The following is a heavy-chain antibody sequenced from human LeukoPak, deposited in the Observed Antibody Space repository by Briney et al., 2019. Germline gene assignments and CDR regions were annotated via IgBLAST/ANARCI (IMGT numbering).Heavy chain of an antibody. CDR1: GFTFSSYA. V-gene: IGHV3-30-3*01. CDR2: ISYDGSNK. Sequence: GGSLRLSCAASGFTFSSYAMHWVRQAPGKGLEWVAVISYDGSNKYYADSVKGRFTISRDNSKNTLYLQINSLRAEDTGVYYCARPSSSWEYYFDYWGQGTLVTVSS. J-gene: IGHJ4*02. D-gene: IGHD6-13*01. CDR3: ARPSSSWEYYFDY.